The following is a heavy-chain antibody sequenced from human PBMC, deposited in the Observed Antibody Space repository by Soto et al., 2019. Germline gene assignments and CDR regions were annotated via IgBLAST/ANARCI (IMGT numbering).Heavy chain of an antibody. CDR1: GFTFDDYA. CDR3: AKGSCSSTNCYCDY. CDR2: ISWSSSSM. V-gene: IGHV3-9*01. Sequence: PGGSLRLSCAASGFTFDDYAVHWVRQAPGKGLEWVSGISWSSSSMGYADSVKGRFTISSDNAKNSLYLQVNSLRADDTALYYCAKGSCSSTNCYCDYRGQGTLVTVSS. J-gene: IGHJ4*02. D-gene: IGHD2-2*01.